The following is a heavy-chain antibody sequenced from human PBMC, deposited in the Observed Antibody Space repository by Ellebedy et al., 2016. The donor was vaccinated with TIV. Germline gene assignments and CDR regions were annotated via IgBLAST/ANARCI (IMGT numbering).Heavy chain of an antibody. J-gene: IGHJ4*02. Sequence: ASVKVSCXASGYTFTDNYIHWVRQAPGQGLEWMGWINPKRGDTNYAQNFQGRVTMTRDTSINTAYMELSRLRSDDAAVYYCARDGDWKLDYWGQGTLVSVSS. CDR3: ARDGDWKLDY. CDR2: INPKRGDT. D-gene: IGHD1-1*01. CDR1: GYTFTDNY. V-gene: IGHV1-2*02.